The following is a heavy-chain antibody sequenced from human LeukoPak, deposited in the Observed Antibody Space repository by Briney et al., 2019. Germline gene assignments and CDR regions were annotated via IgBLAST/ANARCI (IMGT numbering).Heavy chain of an antibody. CDR2: ISGSGGST. CDR1: GFTFSSYA. J-gene: IGHJ4*02. CDR3: AKLGASSGWYSYFDY. D-gene: IGHD6-19*01. V-gene: IGHV3-23*01. Sequence: GGSLRLSCAASGFTFSSYAMSWVRQAPGKGLEWVSAISGSGGSTYYADSVKGRFTISRDNSKNTLYLQMNSLRAEDTAVYYCAKLGASSGWYSYFDYWGQGTLVTVSS.